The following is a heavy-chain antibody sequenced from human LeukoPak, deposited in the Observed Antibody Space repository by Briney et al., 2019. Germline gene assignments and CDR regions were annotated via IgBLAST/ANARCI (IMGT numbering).Heavy chain of an antibody. D-gene: IGHD1-14*01. CDR2: IGPTGTDR. Sequence: AGGSLRLSCAASGFTFSSCGFNWVRQAPGKGLEWVSSIGPTGTDRYYAGSVRGRFTISRDNAKNSMYLQMDSLRDEDTAVYYCATETIGRHYDYWGQGTLLTVYS. CDR3: ATETIGRHYDY. J-gene: IGHJ4*02. CDR1: GFTFSSCG. V-gene: IGHV3-21*01.